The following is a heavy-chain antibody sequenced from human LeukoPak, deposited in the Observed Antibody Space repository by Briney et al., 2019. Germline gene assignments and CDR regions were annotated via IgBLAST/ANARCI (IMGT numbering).Heavy chain of an antibody. J-gene: IGHJ4*02. D-gene: IGHD2-8*01. V-gene: IGHV3-23*01. CDR2: ISGSGVSI. CDR1: GFTFSTYA. Sequence: PGGSLRHSCAASGFTFSTYALSWVRQAPGKGLEWVSGISGSGVSIFYADSVKGRFTISRDNSKNTLYLQMNSLRPEDTSIFYCAKGYFLVVTNVEYYFDYWGQGTLVTVSS. CDR3: AKGYFLVVTNVEYYFDY.